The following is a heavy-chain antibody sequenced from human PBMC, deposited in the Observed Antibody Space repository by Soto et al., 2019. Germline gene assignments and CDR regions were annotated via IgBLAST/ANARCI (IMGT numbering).Heavy chain of an antibody. CDR2: IYYSGST. Sequence: SETLSLTCTVSGDSISSSSYYWGWIRQPPGKGLEWIGSIYYSGSTDYNPSLKSRVTMNTSKNQFSLKLSSVTAADTAMYYCARGPGGGSSDDAFDIWGHGTMVTVSS. J-gene: IGHJ3*02. V-gene: IGHV4-39*01. CDR3: ARGPGGGSSDDAFDI. D-gene: IGHD3-10*01. CDR1: GDSISSSSYY.